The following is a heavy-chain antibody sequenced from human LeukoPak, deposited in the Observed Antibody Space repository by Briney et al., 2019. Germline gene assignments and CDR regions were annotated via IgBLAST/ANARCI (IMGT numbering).Heavy chain of an antibody. CDR3: ARHCSSTTCYWDYFDY. V-gene: IGHV1-18*01. D-gene: IGHD2-2*01. J-gene: IGHJ4*02. Sequence: ASVKVSCKASGYTFTSYGISWVRQAPGQGLEWMGWISAYNGNTNYAQKLQGRVTMTTDTSTSTAYMELRSLRSDDTAVYYCARHCSSTTCYWDYFDYWGQGTLVTVSS. CDR2: ISAYNGNT. CDR1: GYTFTSYG.